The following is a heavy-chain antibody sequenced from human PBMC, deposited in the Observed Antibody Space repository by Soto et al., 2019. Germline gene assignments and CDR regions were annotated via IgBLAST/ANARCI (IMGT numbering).Heavy chain of an antibody. D-gene: IGHD3-22*01. CDR2: IIPIFGTA. CDR1: GGTFSSYA. J-gene: IGHJ4*02. Sequence: EASVKVSCKASGGTFSSYAISWVRQAPGQGLEWMGGIIPIFGTANYAQKFQGRVTITADESTSTAYMELSSLRSEDTAVYYCARERERGYYDSSGYYYFDYWGQGTLVTVSS. CDR3: ARERERGYYDSSGYYYFDY. V-gene: IGHV1-69*13.